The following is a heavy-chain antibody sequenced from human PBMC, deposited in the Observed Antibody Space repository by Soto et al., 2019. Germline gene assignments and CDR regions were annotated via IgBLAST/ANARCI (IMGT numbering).Heavy chain of an antibody. V-gene: IGHV4-34*01. CDR1: GGSFSGYY. CDR3: AREVTMVRGTPGWFDP. D-gene: IGHD3-10*01. J-gene: IGHJ5*02. CDR2: INHSGST. Sequence: SETLSLTCSVYGGSFSGYYWSWIRQPPGKGLEWIGEINHSGSTNYNPSLKSRVTISVDTSKNQFSLKLSSVTAADTAVYYCAREVTMVRGTPGWFDPWGQGTLVTVSS.